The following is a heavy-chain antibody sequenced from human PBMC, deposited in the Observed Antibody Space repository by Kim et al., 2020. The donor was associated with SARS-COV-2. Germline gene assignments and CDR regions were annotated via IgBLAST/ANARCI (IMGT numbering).Heavy chain of an antibody. CDR1: GFTFSSYA. CDR2: ISGSGGST. D-gene: IGHD2-21*02. V-gene: IGHV3-23*01. J-gene: IGHJ4*02. Sequence: GGSLRLSCAASGFTFSSYAMSWVRQAPGKGLEWVSAISGSGGSTYYADSVKGRFTISRDNSKNTLYLQMNSLRAEDTAVYYCAKGSPPYCGGDCYFGYCGQGTLVTVSS. CDR3: AKGSPPYCGGDCYFGY.